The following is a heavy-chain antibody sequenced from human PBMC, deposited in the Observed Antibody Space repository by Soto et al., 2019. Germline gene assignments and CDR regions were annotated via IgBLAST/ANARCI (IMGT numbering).Heavy chain of an antibody. V-gene: IGHV4-59*01. CDR1: GTSITSDY. J-gene: IGHJ6*02. Sequence: PSETLSLTSTGSGTSITSDYWSWIRQPPGKGLEWIGCIYSSGSTKYNPSLKSRVTISVDTSKNQFSLKLSYVTAADTAMYYCATGDYYYGMDVWVQGTKV. CDR2: IYSSGST. CDR3: ATGDYYYGMDV.